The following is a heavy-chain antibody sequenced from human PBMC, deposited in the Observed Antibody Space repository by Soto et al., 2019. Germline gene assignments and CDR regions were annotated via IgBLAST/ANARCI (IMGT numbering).Heavy chain of an antibody. J-gene: IGHJ4*02. V-gene: IGHV3-7*01. CDR2: INRDGSER. CDR1: GFTFSSYW. Sequence: PGGSLRLSCEAYGFTFSSYWMGWVRQAPGKGLEWVANINRDGSERYYVDSVKGRFTISRDNAKNSVYLQMNSLRAEDSAVYYYAREWGDSSDNRAHFDYWGQGTQVTVSS. D-gene: IGHD3-22*01. CDR3: AREWGDSSDNRAHFDY.